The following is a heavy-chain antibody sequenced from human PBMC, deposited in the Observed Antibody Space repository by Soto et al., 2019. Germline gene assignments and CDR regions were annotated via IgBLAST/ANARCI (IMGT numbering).Heavy chain of an antibody. V-gene: IGHV4-34*01. CDR2: INHSGST. CDR3: ASLRLGEPFGGGGHYGRDV. CDR1: GGSFSGYY. Sequence: SETMSLTCAVYGGSFSGYYWSWIRQPPGKGLEWIGEINHSGSTNYNPSLKSRVTISVDTSKNQFSLKLSSVTAADTAVYYCASLRLGEPFGGGGHYGRDVWGQGTTGTVS. D-gene: IGHD3-16*01. J-gene: IGHJ6*02.